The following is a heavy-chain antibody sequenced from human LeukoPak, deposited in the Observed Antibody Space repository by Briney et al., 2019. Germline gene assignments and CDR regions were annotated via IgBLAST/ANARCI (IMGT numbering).Heavy chain of an antibody. J-gene: IGHJ4*02. V-gene: IGHV4-59*08. CDR3: ARHEGLARPFDY. Sequence: SETLSLTCSVSGSSISNYYWSWIRQSPGKGLEWIGYISSTGSTDYNPSLKSRVTISVETSKNQFSLRLSSVTAADTAVYFCARHEGLARPFDYWGQGTLVPVSS. CDR2: ISSTGST. CDR1: GSSISNYY. D-gene: IGHD6-19*01.